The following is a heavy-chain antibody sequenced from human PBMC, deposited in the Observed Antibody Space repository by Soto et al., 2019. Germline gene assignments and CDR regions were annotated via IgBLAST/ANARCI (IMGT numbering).Heavy chain of an antibody. CDR1: GFTFSRYS. V-gene: IGHV3-21*01. D-gene: IGHD1-26*01. J-gene: IGHJ4*02. CDR2: ISSGSTYT. Sequence: EVQLVESGGGLVKPGGSLRLSCTTSGFTFSRYSMTWVRQAPGKGLEWVSSISSGSTYTTYGGSVKGRFTISRDNAKNSVYLQLNSLRAEDTAVYYCARRPSPSGSPIDYWGQGTLVTVSS. CDR3: ARRPSPSGSPIDY.